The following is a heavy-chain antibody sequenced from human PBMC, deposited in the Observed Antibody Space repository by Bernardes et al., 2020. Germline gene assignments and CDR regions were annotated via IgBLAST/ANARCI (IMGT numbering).Heavy chain of an antibody. CDR3: ARVAVTMVQGCPYFDY. CDR1: GYTFTGYY. V-gene: IGHV1-2*06. J-gene: IGHJ4*02. CDR2: INPNSGGT. D-gene: IGHD3-10*01. Sequence: ASVKVSCKASGYTFTGYYMHWVRQAPGQGLEWMGRINPNSGGTNYAQKFQGRVTMTRDTSISTAYMELSRLRSDDTAVYYCARVAVTMVQGCPYFDYWGQGTLVTVSS.